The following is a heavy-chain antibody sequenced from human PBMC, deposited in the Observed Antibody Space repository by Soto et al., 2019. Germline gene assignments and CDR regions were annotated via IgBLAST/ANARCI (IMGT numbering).Heavy chain of an antibody. V-gene: IGHV1-24*01. D-gene: IGHD3-9*01. Sequence: GASVKGSCKVSGYTLTELSMHWVRQAPGKGLEWMGGFDPEDGETIYAQKFQGRVTMTEDTSTDTAYMELSSLRSEDTAVYYCATDRDILTGFDYWGQGTLVTVSS. CDR3: ATDRDILTGFDY. CDR1: GYTLTELS. J-gene: IGHJ4*02. CDR2: FDPEDGET.